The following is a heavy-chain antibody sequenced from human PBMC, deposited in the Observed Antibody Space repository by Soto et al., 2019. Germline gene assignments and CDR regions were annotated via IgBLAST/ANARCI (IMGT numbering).Heavy chain of an antibody. CDR2: IFYSGST. CDR1: GGSISSGNYY. Sequence: QVQLQESGPGLVKPSQTLSLTCTVSGGSISSGNYYWSWIRQHPGKGLEWIGYIFYSGSTYYNPSLQSRFTISVTTSKTPCCLKLSSVTAADTAVYYCARGGSGDIVVVAAIDYWGQGTLVTVSS. V-gene: IGHV4-31*03. CDR3: ARGGSGDIVVVAAIDY. D-gene: IGHD2-15*01. J-gene: IGHJ4*02.